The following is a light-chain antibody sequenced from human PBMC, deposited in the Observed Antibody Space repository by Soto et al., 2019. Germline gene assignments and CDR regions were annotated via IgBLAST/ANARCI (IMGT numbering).Light chain of an antibody. CDR2: GAS. CDR1: QSVSSN. J-gene: IGKJ4*01. CDR3: QQYNNWPRAT. Sequence: IVLTHSPATLSVSPLERATLSCRSSQSVSSNLAWYQQKPGQAPRLLIYGASTRATGIPARFSGSGSGTEFNLTISSLQSEDFGVYYCQQYNNWPRATFGGGTKVDI. V-gene: IGKV3-15*01.